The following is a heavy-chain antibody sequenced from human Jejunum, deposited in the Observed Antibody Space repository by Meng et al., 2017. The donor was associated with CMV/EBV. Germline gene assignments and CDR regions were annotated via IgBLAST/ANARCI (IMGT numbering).Heavy chain of an antibody. D-gene: IGHD6-6*01. J-gene: IGHJ5*02. Sequence: KASGQMFTGFYIHWVRQGARQGLGWMGWIDFNSGSTIYPQNFQGRVNMTRNTSITTVYMDLSSLRSDDTADYYCLTYTSSSHSFGPWGQGTLVTVSS. V-gene: IGHV1-2*02. CDR3: LTYTSSSHSFGP. CDR2: IDFNSGST. CDR1: GQMFTGFY.